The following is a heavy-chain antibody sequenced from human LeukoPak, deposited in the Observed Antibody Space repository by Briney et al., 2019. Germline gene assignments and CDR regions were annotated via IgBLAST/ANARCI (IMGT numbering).Heavy chain of an antibody. J-gene: IGHJ5*02. D-gene: IGHD6-6*01. CDR2: IYYTGST. CDR3: ARDLGYSTSSERFDWFDP. CDR1: GDSISPYF. Sequence: PSETLSLTCTVSGDSISPYFWSWLRQPAGKGLDWIGFIYYTGSTNYHPSLKSRVTISADTSENQFSLKVNSVTAADTAVYSCARDLGYSTSSERFDWFDPWGPGTLVTVSS. V-gene: IGHV4-59*01.